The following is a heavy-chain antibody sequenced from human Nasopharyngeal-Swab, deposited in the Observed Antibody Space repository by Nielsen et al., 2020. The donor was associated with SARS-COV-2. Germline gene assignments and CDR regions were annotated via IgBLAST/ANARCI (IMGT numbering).Heavy chain of an antibody. D-gene: IGHD2-2*01. V-gene: IGHV3-7*01. J-gene: IGHJ3*02. CDR2: IKQDGSEK. CDR1: GFTFSSYW. Sequence: GESLKISCAASGFTFSSYWMSWVRQAPGKGLEWVANIKQDGSEKYYVDSVKGRFTISRDNAKNSLYLQMNSLRAEDTAVYYCARDRDYAGAFDIWGQGTMVTLSS. CDR3: ARDRDYAGAFDI.